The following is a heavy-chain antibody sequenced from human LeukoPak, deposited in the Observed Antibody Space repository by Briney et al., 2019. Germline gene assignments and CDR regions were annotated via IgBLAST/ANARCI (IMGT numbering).Heavy chain of an antibody. V-gene: IGHV1-2*02. CDR2: INPNSGGT. CDR3: ARVYHNCGGDCYPYFDC. D-gene: IGHD2-21*01. Sequence: ASVKVSCKASGYTFTGYYMHWVRQAPGQGLEWMGWINPNSGGTNYAQKFQGRVTMTRDTSISTAYMELSRLRSDDTAVYYCARVYHNCGGDCYPYFDCWGQGTLVTVSS. J-gene: IGHJ4*02. CDR1: GYTFTGYY.